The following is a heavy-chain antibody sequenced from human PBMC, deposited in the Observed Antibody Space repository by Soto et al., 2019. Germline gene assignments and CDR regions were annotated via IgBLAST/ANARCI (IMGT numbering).Heavy chain of an antibody. D-gene: IGHD1-7*01. J-gene: IGHJ4*02. CDR1: GGTFSSYT. CDR2: IIPILGIA. Sequence: QVQLVQSGAEVKKPGSSVKVSCKASGGTFSSYTISWVRQAPGQGLEWMGRIIPILGIANYAQKFQGRVTITADKSTSTAYMELSSLRSEDTAVYYCARAGVYNLNYGFFDYWGQGTLVTVSS. CDR3: ARAGVYNLNYGFFDY. V-gene: IGHV1-69*02.